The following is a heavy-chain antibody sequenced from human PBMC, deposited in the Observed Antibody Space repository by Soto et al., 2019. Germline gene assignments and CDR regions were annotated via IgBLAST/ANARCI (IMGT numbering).Heavy chain of an antibody. CDR3: AISDYYDSSGYYVVGYFDY. V-gene: IGHV4-31*03. CDR1: GGSISSSSYY. CDR2: IYYSGST. J-gene: IGHJ4*02. Sequence: SETLSLTCTVSGGSISSSSYYWSWIRQHPGKGLEWIGYIYYSGSTYYNPSLKSRVTISVDTSKNQFSLKLSSVTAADTAVYYCAISDYYDSSGYYVVGYFDYWGQGTLVTVSS. D-gene: IGHD3-22*01.